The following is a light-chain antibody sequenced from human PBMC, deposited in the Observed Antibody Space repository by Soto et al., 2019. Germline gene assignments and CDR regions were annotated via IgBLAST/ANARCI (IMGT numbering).Light chain of an antibody. CDR1: QGIRNF. CDR3: QKYSSVPV. J-gene: IGKJ3*01. V-gene: IGKV1-27*01. Sequence: DIKMTQSPTSLSASVGDRVTITCRASQGIRNFVAWYQQKPGKAPKLLIYAASTLQSGVPSRFSGSGSGTDLTLTINSLQPEDVATYSCQKYSSVPVFGPGTKVEIK. CDR2: AAS.